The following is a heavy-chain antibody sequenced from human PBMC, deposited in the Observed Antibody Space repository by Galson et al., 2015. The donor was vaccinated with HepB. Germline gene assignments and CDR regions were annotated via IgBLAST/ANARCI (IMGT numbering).Heavy chain of an antibody. V-gene: IGHV1-18*01. CDR1: GYTFTSYG. CDR3: ARDTGRLSGYDGSDC. Sequence: SVKVSCKASGYTFTSYGISWVRQAPGQGLEWMGWISAYNGNTNYAQKLQGRVTMTTDTSTSTAYMELRSLRSDDTAVYYCARDTGRLSGYDGSDCWGQGTLVTVSS. J-gene: IGHJ4*02. D-gene: IGHD5-12*01. CDR2: ISAYNGNT.